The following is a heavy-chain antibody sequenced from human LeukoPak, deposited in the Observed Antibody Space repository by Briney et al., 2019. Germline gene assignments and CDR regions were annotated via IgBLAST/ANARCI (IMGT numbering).Heavy chain of an antibody. Sequence: GGSLRLSCAASGFTFSSYWMSWARQAPGKGLEWVANIKQDGSEKYYVDSVKGRFTISRDNAKNSLYLQMNSLRAEDTAVYYCARDNSGYSSGWYEYWGQGTLVTVSS. D-gene: IGHD6-19*01. CDR1: GFTFSSYW. V-gene: IGHV3-7*01. CDR3: ARDNSGYSSGWYEY. CDR2: IKQDGSEK. J-gene: IGHJ4*02.